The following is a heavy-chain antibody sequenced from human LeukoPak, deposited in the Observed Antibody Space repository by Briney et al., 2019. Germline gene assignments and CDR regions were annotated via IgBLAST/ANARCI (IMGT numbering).Heavy chain of an antibody. J-gene: IGHJ3*02. D-gene: IGHD7-27*01. Sequence: SETLSLTCTVSGGSISSSSYYWGWIRQPPGKGLEWIGSIYYSGSTYYNPSLKSRVTISVDTSKNQFSLKLSSVTAADTAVYYCARVWAGDAFDIWGQGTMVTVSS. CDR1: GGSISSSSYY. CDR3: ARVWAGDAFDI. CDR2: IYYSGST. V-gene: IGHV4-39*07.